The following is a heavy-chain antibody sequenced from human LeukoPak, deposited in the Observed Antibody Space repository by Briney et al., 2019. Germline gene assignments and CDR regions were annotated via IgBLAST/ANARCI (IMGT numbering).Heavy chain of an antibody. CDR3: AREGSEGYLFDY. D-gene: IGHD1-1*01. CDR1: GLTFSNYG. J-gene: IGHJ4*02. Sequence: GGSLRLSCAAAGLTFSNYGMHWVRQAPGKGLQWVAYIRYDGRNKYSADSVKGRFTIYRDNSKSTLYLQMNSLRPEDTAVYYCAREGSEGYLFDYWGQGTLVTVSS. CDR2: IRYDGRNK. V-gene: IGHV3-30*02.